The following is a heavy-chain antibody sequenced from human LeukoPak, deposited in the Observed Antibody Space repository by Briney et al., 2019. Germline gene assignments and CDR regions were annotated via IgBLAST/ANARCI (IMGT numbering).Heavy chain of an antibody. V-gene: IGHV4-59*11. Sequence: SETLSLTCTVSGGSISSHYWSWIRQPPGKGLEWIGYIYYSGSTNYNPSLKSRVTISVDTSKNQFSLKLSSVTAADTAVYYCARAQSYYYYMDVWAKGTTVTVSS. CDR2: IYYSGST. CDR1: GGSISSHY. CDR3: ARAQSYYYYMDV. J-gene: IGHJ6*03.